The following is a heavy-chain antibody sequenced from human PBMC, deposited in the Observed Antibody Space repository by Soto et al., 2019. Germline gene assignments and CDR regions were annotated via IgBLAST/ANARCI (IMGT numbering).Heavy chain of an antibody. J-gene: IGHJ4*02. CDR1: GFTFSSYG. V-gene: IGHV3-30*18. Sequence: QVQLVESGGGVVQPGRSLRLSCAASGFTFSSYGMHWVRQAPGKGLEWVAVISYDGNNKYYADSVKGRFTISRDNSKNTLSLQMNSLRAEDTAVYYCAKSVYNWSDGFFDYWGQGTLVTVSS. CDR3: AKSVYNWSDGFFDY. D-gene: IGHD1-1*01. CDR2: ISYDGNNK.